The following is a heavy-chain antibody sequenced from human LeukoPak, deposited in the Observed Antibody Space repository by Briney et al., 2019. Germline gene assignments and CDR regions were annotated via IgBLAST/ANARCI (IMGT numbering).Heavy chain of an antibody. J-gene: IGHJ4*02. D-gene: IGHD3-22*01. CDR3: ARDYYDSSGYYHRPFDY. V-gene: IGHV4-38-2*02. CDR1: GYSISSGYY. CDR2: IYHSGST. Sequence: SETLSLTCTVSGYSISSGYYWGWIRQPPGKGLEWIGSIYHSGSTYYNPSLKSRVTISVDTSKNQFYLKLSSVTAADTAVYYCARDYYDSSGYYHRPFDYWGQGTLVTVSS.